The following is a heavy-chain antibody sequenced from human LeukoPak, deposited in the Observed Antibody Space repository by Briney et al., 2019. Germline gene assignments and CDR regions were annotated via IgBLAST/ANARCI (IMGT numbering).Heavy chain of an antibody. Sequence: EGSLRLSCAASGFAFSNYGIHWVRQAPGKGLEWVAFIRYDGSNKYYADSVKGRFTISRDNSKNTLYLQMNSLRAEDTAVYYCAKEWVTSNYYFDYWGQGTLVTVSS. CDR1: GFAFSNYG. CDR2: IRYDGSNK. D-gene: IGHD4-17*01. J-gene: IGHJ4*02. CDR3: AKEWVTSNYYFDY. V-gene: IGHV3-30*02.